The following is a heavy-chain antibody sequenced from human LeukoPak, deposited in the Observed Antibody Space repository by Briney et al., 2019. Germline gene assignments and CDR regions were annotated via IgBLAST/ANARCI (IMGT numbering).Heavy chain of an antibody. Sequence: AASVKVSCKASGYTFTGYYMHWVRQAPGQGLEWMGWINPNSGGTNYAQKFQGRVTMTRDTSISTAYMELSRLRSDDTAVYYCASRLTGGYYYYMDVWGKGTTVTVSS. V-gene: IGHV1-2*02. CDR3: ASRLTGGYYYYMDV. J-gene: IGHJ6*03. D-gene: IGHD7-27*01. CDR1: GYTFTGYY. CDR2: INPNSGGT.